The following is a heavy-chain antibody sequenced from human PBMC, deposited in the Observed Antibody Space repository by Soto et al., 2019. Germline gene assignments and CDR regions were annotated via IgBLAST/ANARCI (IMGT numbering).Heavy chain of an antibody. CDR1: GGSISSGDYY. Sequence: SETLSLTCTVSGGSISSGDYYWSWIRQPPGKGLEWIGYIYYSGSTYYNPSLKSRVTISVDTSKNQFSLKLSSVTAAETAVYYCERDNDRKWDSSGYYWSAYWGQGTLVTVSS. J-gene: IGHJ4*02. D-gene: IGHD3-22*01. CDR2: IYYSGST. V-gene: IGHV4-30-4*01. CDR3: ERDNDRKWDSSGYYWSAY.